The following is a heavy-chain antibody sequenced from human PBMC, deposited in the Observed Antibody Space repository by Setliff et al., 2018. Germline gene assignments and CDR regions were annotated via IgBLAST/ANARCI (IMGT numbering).Heavy chain of an antibody. CDR2: IYYSGST. J-gene: IGHJ3*02. Sequence: LTCTVSGGSISSHYWSWIRQPPGKGLEWIGSIYYSGSTNYNPSLKSRVTISVDTSKNQFSLKLSSVTAADTAVYYCAGRRLDYGGNLGAFDIWGQGTMVTVSS. V-gene: IGHV4-59*11. CDR1: GGSISSHY. CDR3: AGRRLDYGGNLGAFDI. D-gene: IGHD4-17*01.